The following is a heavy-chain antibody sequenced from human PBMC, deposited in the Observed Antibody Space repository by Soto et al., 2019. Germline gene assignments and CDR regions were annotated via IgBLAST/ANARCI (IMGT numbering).Heavy chain of an antibody. V-gene: IGHV4-34*01. CDR3: ARGRGEFYA. D-gene: IGHD2-21*01. CDR1: GESLSDNY. Sequence: SETLSLTCAVYGESLSDNYCNWLRQPPGKGLEWIGEINHSGNTNYNPSLRSRVTISIDTSKNQLSLNLRSVSAADTAVYYCARGRGEFYAWGQGTPVTVSS. J-gene: IGHJ5*02. CDR2: INHSGNT.